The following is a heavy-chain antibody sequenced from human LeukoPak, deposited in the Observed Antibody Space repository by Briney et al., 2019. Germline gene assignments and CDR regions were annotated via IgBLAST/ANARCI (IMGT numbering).Heavy chain of an antibody. V-gene: IGHV4-34*01. CDR2: INHSGST. D-gene: IGHD3-10*01. CDR1: GGSFSGYY. J-gene: IGHJ4*02. Sequence: PSETLSLTCAVYGGSFSGYYWSWIRRPPGKGLEWIGEINHSGSTNYNPSLKSRVTISVDTSKNQFSLKLSSVTAADTAVYYCAVQVRDYYFDYWGQGTLVTVSS. CDR3: AVQVRDYYFDY.